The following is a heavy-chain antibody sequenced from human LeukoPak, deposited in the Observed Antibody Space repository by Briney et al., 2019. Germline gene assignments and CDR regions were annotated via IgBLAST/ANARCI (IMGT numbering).Heavy chain of an antibody. V-gene: IGHV3-53*01. CDR1: GFTVTNNY. CDR2: IYSDGGT. J-gene: IGHJ4*02. D-gene: IGHD3-22*01. Sequence: GGSLRLSCAVSGFTVTNNYMSWVRQAPGKGLEYVSVIYSDGGTFYSESVKGRFTISRDYSKNTLYLQMNSLRADDTAVYYCARDSNGPAFWGQGKLVTVSS. CDR3: ARDSNGPAF.